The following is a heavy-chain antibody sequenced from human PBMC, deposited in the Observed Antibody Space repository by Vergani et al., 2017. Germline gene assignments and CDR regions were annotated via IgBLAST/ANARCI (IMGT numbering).Heavy chain of an antibody. CDR2: IIPIFGTA. CDR3: ARSLAYCGGDCPYYFDY. V-gene: IGHV1-69*01. J-gene: IGHJ4*02. CDR1: GGTFSSYA. D-gene: IGHD2-21*02. Sequence: QVQLVQSGAEVKKPGSSVKVSCKASGGTFSSYAISWVRQAPGQGLEWMGGIIPIFGTANYAQKFQGRVTITADESTSTAYMELSSLRAEDTAVYYCARSLAYCGGDCPYYFDYWGQGTLVTVSS.